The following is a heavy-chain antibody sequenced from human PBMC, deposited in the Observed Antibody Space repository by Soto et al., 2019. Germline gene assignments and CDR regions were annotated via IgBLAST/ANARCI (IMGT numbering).Heavy chain of an antibody. CDR2: IYPGYSDT. CDR1: RYSFTSYW. Sequence: GESLNISCKGSRYSFTSYWIGWVRQMPGKGLEWMGIIYPGYSDTRYSPSFQGQVTISADKSISTAYLQWSSLKASDTAMYYCARLLSAAAGTNWFDPWGQGTLVTVSS. J-gene: IGHJ5*02. V-gene: IGHV5-51*01. CDR3: ARLLSAAAGTNWFDP. D-gene: IGHD6-13*01.